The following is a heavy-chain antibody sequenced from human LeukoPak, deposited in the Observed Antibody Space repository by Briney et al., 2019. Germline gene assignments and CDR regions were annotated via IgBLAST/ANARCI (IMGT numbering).Heavy chain of an antibody. V-gene: IGHV3-9*01. D-gene: IGHD3-22*01. J-gene: IGHJ3*02. CDR2: INWNSGSI. CDR1: AFTLDDYA. CDR3: AKGKDDGSGYCFDAFDI. Sequence: PGRSLRLSCPASAFTLDDYAMPWVRQAPGKGPESVTGINWNSGSIGYADSVKGRFTISRDNAKNSLYLQMNSLRAEDTALYYCAKGKDDGSGYCFDAFDIWGQGTMVTVSS.